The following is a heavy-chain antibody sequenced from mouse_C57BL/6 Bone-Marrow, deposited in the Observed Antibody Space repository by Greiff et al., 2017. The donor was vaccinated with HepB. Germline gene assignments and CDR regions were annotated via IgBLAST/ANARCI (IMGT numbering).Heavy chain of an antibody. CDR2: IDPEDGDT. J-gene: IGHJ3*01. CDR1: GFNIKDYY. V-gene: IGHV14-1*01. D-gene: IGHD3-2*02. Sequence: VQLKESGAELVRPGASVKLSCTASGFNIKDYYMHWVKQRPEQGLEWIGRIDPEDGDTEYAPKFQGKATMTADTSSNTAYLQLSSLTSEDTAVYYCTLDSSGYPFAYWGQGTLVTVSA. CDR3: TLDSSGYPFAY.